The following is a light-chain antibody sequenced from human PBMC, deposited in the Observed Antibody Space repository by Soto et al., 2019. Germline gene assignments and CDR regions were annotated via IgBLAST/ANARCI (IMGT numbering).Light chain of an antibody. CDR3: QQYGNSQFT. CDR1: QSVSSN. V-gene: IGKV3-15*01. J-gene: IGKJ3*01. Sequence: EIVMTQSPATLSVSPGERATLSCRASQSVSSNLAWYQQKPGQAPRLLIYGASTRATGIPARFSGSGSGTEFTLTISSLQSEDFAVYYCQQYGNSQFTYGPGTKVDIK. CDR2: GAS.